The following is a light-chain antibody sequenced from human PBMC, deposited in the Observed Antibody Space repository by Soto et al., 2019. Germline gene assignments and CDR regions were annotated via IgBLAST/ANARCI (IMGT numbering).Light chain of an antibody. J-gene: IGLJ1*01. CDR2: EVN. CDR3: SSYAGSNIYYV. V-gene: IGLV2-8*01. CDR1: TSDFGSNNY. Sequence: QSALTQPPSASGSPGQSVTISCTGTTSDFGSNNYVSWYQQHPGKAPKLMIYEVNKRPSGVPDRFSGSKSGNTASLTVSGLQADDEADYYCSSYAGSNIYYVFGTGTKLTVL.